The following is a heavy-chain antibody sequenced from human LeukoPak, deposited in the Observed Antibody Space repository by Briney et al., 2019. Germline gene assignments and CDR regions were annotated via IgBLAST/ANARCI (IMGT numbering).Heavy chain of an antibody. CDR1: GSTFSSYS. CDR2: ISTGSSYI. Sequence: GGSLRLSCAASGSTFSSYSMSWVRQAPGKGLEWVSSISTGSSYIYYADSVKGRFTISRDNAKNSLYLQMNSLRAEDTAVYYCARDPGWYGGYWGQGTLVTVSS. J-gene: IGHJ4*02. CDR3: ARDPGWYGGY. D-gene: IGHD6-19*01. V-gene: IGHV3-21*01.